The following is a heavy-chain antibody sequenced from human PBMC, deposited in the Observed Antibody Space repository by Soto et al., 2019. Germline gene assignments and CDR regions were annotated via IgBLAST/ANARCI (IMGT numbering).Heavy chain of an antibody. J-gene: IGHJ4*02. CDR1: GFSFSGST. CDR2: IRDKANSYAT. D-gene: IGHD3-10*01. CDR3: TRTYGSGSYDDY. V-gene: IGHV3-73*01. Sequence: GGSLRLSCAASGFSFSGSTMHWARQASGKGLEWVGRIRDKANSYATVYSASVRGRFTISRDDSKNTAYLQMNSLKTEDTAVYYCTRTYGSGSYDDYWGQGTLVTVSS.